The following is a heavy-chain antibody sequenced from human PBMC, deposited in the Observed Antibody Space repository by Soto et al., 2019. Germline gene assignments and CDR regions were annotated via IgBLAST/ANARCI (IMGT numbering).Heavy chain of an antibody. CDR2: IMPIIGTA. J-gene: IGHJ4*02. CDR1: GGTFSSYA. D-gene: IGHD6-6*01. CDR3: ARGGYSSSYRLDY. V-gene: IGHV1-69*01. Sequence: VQLVQSGAEVKKPGSSVKVSCKASGGTFSSYAMSWVRQRPGQGLEWMGGIMPIIGTANYAQKFQGRVTITADESTSTAYMELSSLRSEDTAVYYCARGGYSSSYRLDYWGQGTLVTVSS.